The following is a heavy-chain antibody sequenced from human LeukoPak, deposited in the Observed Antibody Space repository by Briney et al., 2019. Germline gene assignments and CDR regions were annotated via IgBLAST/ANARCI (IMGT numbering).Heavy chain of an antibody. CDR1: GGSISSSSYY. D-gene: IGHD5-12*01. CDR3: ARVRRVTWLPHRGWLDP. J-gene: IGHJ5*02. V-gene: IGHV4-39*07. CDR2: IYYSGST. Sequence: SETLSLTCTVSGGSISSSSYYWGWIRQPPGKGLEWIGRIYYSGSTYYNPSLKSRVTIPVDRSKNQCSLKLSSVTAADTAAYYCARVRRVTWLPHRGWLDPWGQGTLVTVSS.